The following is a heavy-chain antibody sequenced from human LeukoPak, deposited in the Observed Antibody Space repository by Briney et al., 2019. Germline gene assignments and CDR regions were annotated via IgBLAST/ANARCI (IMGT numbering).Heavy chain of an antibody. D-gene: IGHD3-10*01. CDR1: GYNFTNYG. Sequence: ASVKVSCKAAGYNFTNYGISWVRQTPGQGLEWMGWISVYNSSTKYAQKLQDRVTMTTDTSTSTAYMELRSLRSDDTAVYYCARGRSHGDGSGSYYDYFDYWGQGTLVTVSS. CDR2: ISVYNSST. J-gene: IGHJ4*02. CDR3: ARGRSHGDGSGSYYDYFDY. V-gene: IGHV1-18*01.